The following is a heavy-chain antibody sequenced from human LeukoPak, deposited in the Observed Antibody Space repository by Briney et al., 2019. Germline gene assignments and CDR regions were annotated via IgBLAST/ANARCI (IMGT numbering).Heavy chain of an antibody. J-gene: IGHJ6*02. Sequence: SETLSLTCVVSGGSISSGGYSWSWIRQPPGKGLEWIGYIYHSGSTNYNPSLKSRVTISVDTSKNQFSLKLSSVTAADTAVYYCARGHRIAAAGTRGIAFRYYGMDVWGQGTTVTVSS. CDR2: IYHSGST. V-gene: IGHV4-30-2*01. D-gene: IGHD6-13*01. CDR1: GGSISSGGYS. CDR3: ARGHRIAAAGTRGIAFRYYGMDV.